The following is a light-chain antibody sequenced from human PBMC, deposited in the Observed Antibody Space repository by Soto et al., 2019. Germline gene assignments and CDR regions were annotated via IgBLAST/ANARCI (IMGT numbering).Light chain of an antibody. V-gene: IGKV1-12*01. CDR1: QGISSW. CDR3: QQASSFPLT. Sequence: DIPMTQSPSSVSASVGDRATITCRARQGISSWLARYQQKPGKAPKLLIYAASSLQSGVPSRLSGCGYGTDFTVALSSLQAEDFASYYCQQASSFPLTFGGGTKVEIK. CDR2: AAS. J-gene: IGKJ4*01.